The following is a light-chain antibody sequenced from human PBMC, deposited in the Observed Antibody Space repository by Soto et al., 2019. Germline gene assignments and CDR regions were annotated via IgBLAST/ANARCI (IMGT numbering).Light chain of an antibody. V-gene: IGKV1-5*03. CDR3: QHYDNASWT. CDR1: QSISSW. Sequence: DIQMTQSPSTLSASVGDRVIITCRASQSISSWLAWYQQKPGKAPNLLIYKASTLKSGVPSRFSGSGSGTDITRTISSLPPDDFATYYCQHYDNASWTFGLGTKVEIK. J-gene: IGKJ1*01. CDR2: KAS.